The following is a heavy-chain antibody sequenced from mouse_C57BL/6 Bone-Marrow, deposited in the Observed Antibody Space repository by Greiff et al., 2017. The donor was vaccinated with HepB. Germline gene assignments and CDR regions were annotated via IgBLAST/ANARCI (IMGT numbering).Heavy chain of an antibody. V-gene: IGHV1-81*01. CDR3: ASPLYYYGFDY. CDR1: GYTFTSYG. D-gene: IGHD1-1*01. CDR2: IYPRSGNT. Sequence: QVQLQQSGAELARPGASVKLSCKASGYTFTSYGISWVKQRTGQGLEWIGEIYPRSGNTYYNEKFKGKATLTADTSTSTAYMELRLLTSEDSAVYFCASPLYYYGFDYWGQGTTLTVSS. J-gene: IGHJ2*01.